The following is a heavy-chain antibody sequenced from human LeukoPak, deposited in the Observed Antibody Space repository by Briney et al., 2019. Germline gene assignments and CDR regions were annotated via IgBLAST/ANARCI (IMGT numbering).Heavy chain of an antibody. D-gene: IGHD6-13*01. Sequence: GGSLRLSCAASGLTFSSHGMQWARQAPGKGLEWLAVISYDGSTKYYADSVKGRFTISRDNSKSTLYLQMNSLRAEDTAVYYCAKESGSRSYGAYFPHWGQGTLVTVSS. CDR2: ISYDGSTK. J-gene: IGHJ1*01. CDR1: GLTFSSHG. V-gene: IGHV3-30*18. CDR3: AKESGSRSYGAYFPH.